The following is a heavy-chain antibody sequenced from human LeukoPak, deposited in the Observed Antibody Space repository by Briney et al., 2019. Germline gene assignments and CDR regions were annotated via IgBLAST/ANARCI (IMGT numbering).Heavy chain of an antibody. D-gene: IGHD3-9*01. CDR1: GFTFSSYG. CDR2: IWYDGSSK. Sequence: PGRSLRLSCAASGFTFSSYGMHWVRQAPGKGLEWVAVIWYDGSSKYYADSVKGRFTISRDNSKNTLYLQMNSLRAEDTAVYYCARDGYDILTGYHPWYYGMDVWGKGTTVTVSS. V-gene: IGHV3-33*01. J-gene: IGHJ6*04. CDR3: ARDGYDILTGYHPWYYGMDV.